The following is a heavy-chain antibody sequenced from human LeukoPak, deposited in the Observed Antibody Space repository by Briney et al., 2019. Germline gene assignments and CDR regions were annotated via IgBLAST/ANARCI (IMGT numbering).Heavy chain of an antibody. CDR1: GFTFSSYE. CDR3: VSQSGYSSGFDY. Sequence: GGSLRLSCAASGFTFSSYEMNWVRQAPGKGLEWVSYISSSGSTIYYADSVKGQFTISRDNAKNSLYLQMNSLRAEDTAVYYCVSQSGYSSGFDYWGQGTLVTVSS. D-gene: IGHD6-19*01. CDR2: ISSSGSTI. J-gene: IGHJ4*02. V-gene: IGHV3-48*03.